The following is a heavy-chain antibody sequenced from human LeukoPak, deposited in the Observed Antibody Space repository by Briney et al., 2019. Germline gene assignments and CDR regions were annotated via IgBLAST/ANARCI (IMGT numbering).Heavy chain of an antibody. Sequence: ASVKVSCKASGYTFTSYGISWVRQAPGQGLEWMGWISAYNGNTNYAQKLQGRVTMTTDTSTSTAYMELRGLRSDDTAVYYCARVYYYYYYGMDVWGQGTTVTVSS. CDR2: ISAYNGNT. CDR1: GYTFTSYG. J-gene: IGHJ6*02. CDR3: ARVYYYYYYGMDV. V-gene: IGHV1-18*01.